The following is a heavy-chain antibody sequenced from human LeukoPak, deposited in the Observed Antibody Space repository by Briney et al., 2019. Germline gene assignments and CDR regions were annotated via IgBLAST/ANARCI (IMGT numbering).Heavy chain of an antibody. V-gene: IGHV3-48*01. CDR1: GLTFSTYS. J-gene: IGHJ4*02. CDR2: ISSSSATI. Sequence: GGSLRLSCAASGLTFSTYSMNWVRQAPGKGLEWVSYISSSSATIYYADSVKGRFTISRDDAKNTLYLQMNSLRAEDTAVHYCARGGGYTYGYTPYYFDHWGQGTLVTVSS. CDR3: ARGGGYTYGYTPYYFDH. D-gene: IGHD5-18*01.